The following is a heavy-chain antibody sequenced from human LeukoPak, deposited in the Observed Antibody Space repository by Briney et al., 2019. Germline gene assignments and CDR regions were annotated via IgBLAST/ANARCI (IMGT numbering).Heavy chain of an antibody. V-gene: IGHV3-48*01. CDR3: ARNAENSGYGFDL. CDR2: IRSTGDT. CDR1: GFIFSQYS. J-gene: IGHJ5*02. Sequence: GGSLRLSCAASGFIFSQYSINWVRQAPGKGLEWVSHIRSTGDTFYADSVKGRFTISRDNARNSLYLQMNSLRAEDTAMYYWARNAENSGYGFDLWGQGTLVTVSS. D-gene: IGHD5-12*01.